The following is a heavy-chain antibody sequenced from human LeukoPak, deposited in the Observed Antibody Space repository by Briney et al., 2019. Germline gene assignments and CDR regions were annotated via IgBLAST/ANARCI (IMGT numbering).Heavy chain of an antibody. CDR1: GGSISSYY. CDR3: ATRRDGYNRPLSY. CDR2: IYYSGST. V-gene: IGHV4-59*01. Sequence: ASETLCLTCTVSGGSISSYYWSWIRQPPGKGLEWIGYIYYSGSTNYNPSLKSRVTISVDTSKNQFSLKLSSVTAADTAVYYCATRRDGYNRPLSYWGQGTLVTVSS. D-gene: IGHD5-24*01. J-gene: IGHJ4*02.